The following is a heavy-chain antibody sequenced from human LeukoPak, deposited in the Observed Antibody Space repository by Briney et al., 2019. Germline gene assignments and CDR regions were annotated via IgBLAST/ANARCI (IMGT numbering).Heavy chain of an antibody. V-gene: IGHV4-31*03. CDR2: IYHSGST. CDR3: ARAVSRSGSRYYFDY. Sequence: SQTLSLTCTVSGGSISSGGYYWSWIRQHPERGLEFIGSIYHSGSTYYNPSLMSRVTISVDTSKNQFSLKLSSVTAADTAMFYCARAVSRSGSRYYFDYWGQGTLLTVSS. J-gene: IGHJ4*02. CDR1: GGSISSGGYY. D-gene: IGHD1-26*01.